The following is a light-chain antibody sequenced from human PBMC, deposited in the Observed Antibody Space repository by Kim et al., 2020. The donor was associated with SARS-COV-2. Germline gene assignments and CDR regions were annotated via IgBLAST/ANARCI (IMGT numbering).Light chain of an antibody. CDR2: ASS. CDR3: QQSFNAPPIT. J-gene: IGKJ5*01. V-gene: IGKV1-39*01. CDR1: QNIGSY. Sequence: SIGDRVTITCRASQNIGSYLNWYQQKPGKAPNLLIYASSALQPGVPSRFTGGGSGTDFTLTISSLQPEDFATYFCQQSFNAPPITFGQGTRLEIK.